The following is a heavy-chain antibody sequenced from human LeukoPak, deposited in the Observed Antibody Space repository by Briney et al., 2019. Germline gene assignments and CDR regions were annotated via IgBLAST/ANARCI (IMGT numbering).Heavy chain of an antibody. D-gene: IGHD2-21*02. CDR2: IYYSGTT. V-gene: IGHV4-59*01. CDR1: GASLSSYY. Sequence: SESLSLTCTVSGASLSSYYWSWVRQPPGKGLEWVGYIYYSGTTNYNPSLKSRVPISVDPPKNQFTLRLSSWTAADAAVFYCAGYVVVTAYFDYWGQGTLVTVSS. J-gene: IGHJ4*02. CDR3: AGYVVVTAYFDY.